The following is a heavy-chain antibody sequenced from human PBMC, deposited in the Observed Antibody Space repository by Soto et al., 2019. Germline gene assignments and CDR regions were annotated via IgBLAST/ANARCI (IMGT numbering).Heavy chain of an antibody. J-gene: IGHJ6*02. CDR3: ARDTVRGYYYYGMDV. Sequence: EVQLVESGGGLVKPGGSLRLSCAASGFTFSSYSMNWVRQSPGKGLEWVSSISSSSIYIYYADSVKGRFTISRDNSKNSLYLQMNSLRAEDTAVYYCARDTVRGYYYYGMDVWGQGTTVTVSS. D-gene: IGHD4-17*01. CDR1: GFTFSSYS. CDR2: ISSSSIYI. V-gene: IGHV3-21*01.